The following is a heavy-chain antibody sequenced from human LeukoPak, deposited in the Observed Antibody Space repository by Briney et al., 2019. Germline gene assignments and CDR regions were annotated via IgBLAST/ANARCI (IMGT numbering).Heavy chain of an antibody. Sequence: PSETLSLTCAVYGGSFSGYYWSWIRQPPGKGLEWIGEINHSGSTNYNPSLKSRAPISVDTSKNRFSLQLSSVTAADTAVYYCARRACWLRFRAFDYWGQATLVTVSS. CDR1: GGSFSGYY. D-gene: IGHD5-12*01. CDR2: INHSGST. V-gene: IGHV4-34*01. J-gene: IGHJ4*02. CDR3: ARRACWLRFRAFDY.